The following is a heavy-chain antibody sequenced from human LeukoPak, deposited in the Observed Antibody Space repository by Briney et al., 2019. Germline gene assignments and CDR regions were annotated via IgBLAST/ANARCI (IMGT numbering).Heavy chain of an antibody. CDR3: ARGMTTVTPAFDY. Sequence: SETLSLTCTVSGGSIGNFYWNWIRQPAGKGLEWIGRIFTTGSTNYNPSLKSRVTISVDTSKNQFSLKLSSVTAADTAVYYCARGMTTVTPAFDYWGQGTLVTVSS. CDR2: IFTTGST. V-gene: IGHV4-4*07. J-gene: IGHJ4*02. CDR1: GGSIGNFY. D-gene: IGHD4-11*01.